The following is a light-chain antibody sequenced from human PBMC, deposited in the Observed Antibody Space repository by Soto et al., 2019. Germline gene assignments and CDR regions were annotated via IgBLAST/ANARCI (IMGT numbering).Light chain of an antibody. J-gene: IGLJ1*01. CDR2: EVI. CDR3: CSYAGSSVDV. CDR1: SSDVGTYNL. V-gene: IGLV2-23*02. Sequence: QSVLTQPASVSGSPGQSITISCTGTSSDVGTYNLVSWYQQHPGKAPKLMIYEVIKRPSGVSNRFSGSKSGNTASLTISGLQAEDEADYYCCSYAGSSVDVFGTGNKVTVL.